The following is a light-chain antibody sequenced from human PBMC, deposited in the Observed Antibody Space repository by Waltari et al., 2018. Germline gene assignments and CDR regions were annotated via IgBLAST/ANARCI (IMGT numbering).Light chain of an antibody. CDR1: QSISNY. Sequence: DIQMTQSPSSLSASVGDRATITCRASQSISNYLNWYQQKPGKAPKLLIYAASSLQSGVPSRFSGSGSGTDFTLTISSLQPEDFATYYCQQSYSTPWTFGQGTKVEIK. CDR3: QQSYSTPWT. J-gene: IGKJ1*01. CDR2: AAS. V-gene: IGKV1-39*01.